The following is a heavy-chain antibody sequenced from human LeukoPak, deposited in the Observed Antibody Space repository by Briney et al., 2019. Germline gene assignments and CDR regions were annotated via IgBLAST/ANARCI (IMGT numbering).Heavy chain of an antibody. J-gene: IGHJ3*02. CDR1: GFTFDDYA. V-gene: IGHV3-9*01. Sequence: GGSLRLSCAASGFTFDDYAMHWVRQAPGKGLEWVSGISWNSGSIGYADSVKGRFTISRDNAKNSLYLQMNSLRAEDTALYYCAKEKELLWFGETKSDAFDIWGQGTMVTVSS. CDR3: AKEKELLWFGETKSDAFDI. D-gene: IGHD3-10*01. CDR2: ISWNSGSI.